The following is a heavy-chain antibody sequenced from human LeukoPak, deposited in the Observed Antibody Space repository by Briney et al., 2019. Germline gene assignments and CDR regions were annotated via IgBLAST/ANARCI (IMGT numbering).Heavy chain of an antibody. CDR2: IYTSGST. CDR1: GGSISSGSYY. Sequence: PSQTLSLTCTVSGGSISSGSYYWSWIRQPAGKGLEWIGRIYTSGSTNYNPSLKSRVTISVDTSKNQFSLKLSSVTAADTAVYFCARYFDYGGNSRVFQHWGQGTLVTVSS. CDR3: ARYFDYGGNSRVFQH. J-gene: IGHJ1*01. D-gene: IGHD4-23*01. V-gene: IGHV4-61*02.